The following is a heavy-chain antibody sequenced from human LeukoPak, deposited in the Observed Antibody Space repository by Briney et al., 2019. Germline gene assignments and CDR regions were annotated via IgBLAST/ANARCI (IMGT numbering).Heavy chain of an antibody. V-gene: IGHV4-59*12. Sequence: SETLSLTCTVSGGSISSYYWSWIRQPPGKGLEWIGYIYYSGSTNYNPSLKSRVTISVDTSKNQFSLKLSSVTAADTAVYYCARAPRGGKEFDYWGQGALVTVSS. CDR1: GGSISSYY. J-gene: IGHJ4*02. CDR3: ARAPRGGKEFDY. CDR2: IYYSGST.